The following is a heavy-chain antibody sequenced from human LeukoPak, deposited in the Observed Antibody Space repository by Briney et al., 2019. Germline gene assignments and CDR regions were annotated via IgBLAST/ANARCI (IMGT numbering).Heavy chain of an antibody. D-gene: IGHD3-3*01. V-gene: IGHV4-4*07. J-gene: IGHJ5*02. CDR3: ARSDYDFWSGYSGGFDP. CDR2: IYSSGST. Sequence: SETLSLTCTVSGGSISSYYWSWIRQPAGKGLEWIGLIYSSGSTNYNPSLKSRVTMSLDTSKNQFSLKLSSVTAADTAVYYCARSDYDFWSGYSGGFDPWGQGTLVTVSS. CDR1: GGSISSYY.